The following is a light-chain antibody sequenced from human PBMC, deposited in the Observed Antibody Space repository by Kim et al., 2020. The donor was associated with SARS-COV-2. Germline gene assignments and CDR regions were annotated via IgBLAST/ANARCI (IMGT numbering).Light chain of an antibody. Sequence: DIHMTQSQSLLSASIGARVTITCRASEVIAKSLAWFQQKPGTAPKCLIYGASTLEPGVPSRFSGRRSGTEFTLTINSLQPEDFATFYCQQFNAFPITFGQGTRLVIK. CDR2: GAS. V-gene: IGKV1-16*01. J-gene: IGKJ5*01. CDR1: EVIAKS. CDR3: QQFNAFPIT.